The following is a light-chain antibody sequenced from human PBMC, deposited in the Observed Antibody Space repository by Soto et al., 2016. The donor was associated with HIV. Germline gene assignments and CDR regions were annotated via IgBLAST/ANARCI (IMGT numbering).Light chain of an antibody. CDR3: QQSYSTPLYT. V-gene: IGKV1-39*01. CDR2: TAS. J-gene: IGKJ2*01. CDR1: QIISSY. Sequence: DIQMTQSPSSLSASVGDRVTITCRASQIISSYLNWYQQKPGKAPKLLIYTASSLQSGVPSRFSGSGSGTDFSLTISSLQPEDFATYYCQQSYSTPLYTFGLGTKLEIK.